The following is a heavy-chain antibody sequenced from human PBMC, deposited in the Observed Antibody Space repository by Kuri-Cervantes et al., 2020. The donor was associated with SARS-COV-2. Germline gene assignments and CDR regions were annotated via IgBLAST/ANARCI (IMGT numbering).Heavy chain of an antibody. J-gene: IGHJ4*02. Sequence: SETLSLTCTVSGGSISSSSYYWGWIRQPPGKGLEWIGSIYYSGSTYYNPSLKSRVTISVDTSKNQFSLKLSSVTAADTVVYYCARGQGAVAATFDDYWGQGTLVTVSS. CDR2: IYYSGST. V-gene: IGHV4-39*01. D-gene: IGHD2-15*01. CDR1: GGSISSSSYY. CDR3: ARGQGAVAATFDDY.